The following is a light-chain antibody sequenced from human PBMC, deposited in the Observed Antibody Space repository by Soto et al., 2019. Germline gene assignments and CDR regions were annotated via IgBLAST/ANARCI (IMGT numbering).Light chain of an antibody. J-gene: IGKJ4*01. Sequence: IQMTQSPSSVCASVVYTVTITFRAIEGISTWLAWYKQKPRKAPKLVIYAASSLHSGVPSRFSGSGFGADFTLTITSLQPEDCGTYYCQQASSFPLTFGGGTKVDIK. CDR2: AAS. V-gene: IGKV1-12*01. CDR3: QQASSFPLT. CDR1: EGISTW.